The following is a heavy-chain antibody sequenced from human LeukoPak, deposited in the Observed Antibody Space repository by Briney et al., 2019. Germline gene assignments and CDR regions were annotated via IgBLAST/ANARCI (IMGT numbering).Heavy chain of an antibody. D-gene: IGHD6-13*01. CDR3: AKDSGPAAAGIKYFDY. J-gene: IGHJ4*02. V-gene: IGHV3-23*01. Sequence: RPGGSLRLSCAASGFTFSSYWMSWVRQAPGKGLEWVSAISGSGGSTYYADSVKGRFTISRDNSKNTLYLQMNSLRAEDTAVYYCAKDSGPAAAGIKYFDYWGQGTLVTVSS. CDR1: GFTFSSYW. CDR2: ISGSGGST.